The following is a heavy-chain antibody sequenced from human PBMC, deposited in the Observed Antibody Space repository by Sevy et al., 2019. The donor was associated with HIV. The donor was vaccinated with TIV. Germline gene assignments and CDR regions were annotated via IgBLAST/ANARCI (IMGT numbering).Heavy chain of an antibody. Sequence: GESLKISCKGSGYSFTSYWIGWVRQMPGKGLEWMGIIYPGDSDTRYSPSFQGQVTISADKSINTAYLQRSSLKASETAMYYCARQDPTYYYGMDVWGQGTTVTVSS. D-gene: IGHD1-1*01. V-gene: IGHV5-51*01. CDR2: IYPGDSDT. CDR1: GYSFTSYW. CDR3: ARQDPTYYYGMDV. J-gene: IGHJ6*02.